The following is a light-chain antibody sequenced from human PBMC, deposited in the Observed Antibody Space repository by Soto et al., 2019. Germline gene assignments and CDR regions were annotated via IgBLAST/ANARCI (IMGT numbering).Light chain of an antibody. CDR2: DVD. CDR3: SSYTRSGTYVA. Sequence: QSVLTQPASVSGSPGQSITISCTGTSSDVGGYNYVSWYQQHPGKAPKLMIYDVDYRPSGVSNRFSGSKSGNTASLIISGLQAEDEADYYCSSYTRSGTYVAFGGGTKVTVL. J-gene: IGLJ2*01. CDR1: SSDVGGYNY. V-gene: IGLV2-14*03.